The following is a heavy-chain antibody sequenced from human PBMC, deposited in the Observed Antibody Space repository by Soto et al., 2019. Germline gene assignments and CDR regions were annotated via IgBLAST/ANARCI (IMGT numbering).Heavy chain of an antibody. CDR1: GGSISSYY. V-gene: IGHV4-59*08. J-gene: IGHJ4*02. CDR2: IYYSGST. Sequence: SETLSLTCTVSGGSISSYYWSWIRPPPGKGLEWIGYIYYSGSTNYNPSLKSRVTISVDTSKNQFSLKLSSVTAADTAVYYCAGESTGYSSGGYSYGGRGTLVTVSS. CDR3: AGESTGYSSGGYSY. D-gene: IGHD6-13*01.